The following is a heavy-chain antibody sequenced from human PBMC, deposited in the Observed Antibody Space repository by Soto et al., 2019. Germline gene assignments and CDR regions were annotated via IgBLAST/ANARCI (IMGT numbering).Heavy chain of an antibody. J-gene: IGHJ6*02. CDR1: GFTFSSYG. V-gene: IGHV3-33*01. D-gene: IGHD1-7*01. CDR3: ARDLVTGTTGAYYGMDV. CDR2: IWYDGSNK. Sequence: QVQLVESGGGVVQPGRSLRLSCAASGFTFSSYGMHWVRQAPGKGLEWVAVIWYDGSNKYYADSVKGRFTISRDNSKNTLYRQMNSLRAEDTAVYYCARDLVTGTTGAYYGMDVWGQGTTVTVSS.